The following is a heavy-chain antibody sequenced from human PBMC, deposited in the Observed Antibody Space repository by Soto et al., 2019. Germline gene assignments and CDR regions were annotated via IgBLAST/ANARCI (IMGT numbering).Heavy chain of an antibody. CDR3: AREMEYSGYGIIY. CDR1: GGSISRGDYY. Sequence: SLTCTVSGGSISRGDYYWRWIRHPPGKGLERIGYIYYSGRTYYNPSLESRVTISVDTSKNQVSLKLTSVTAADTAVYYCAREMEYSGYGIIYCGQRSLVTVSS. CDR2: IYYSGRT. D-gene: IGHD5-12*01. J-gene: IGHJ4*02. V-gene: IGHV4-30-4*01.